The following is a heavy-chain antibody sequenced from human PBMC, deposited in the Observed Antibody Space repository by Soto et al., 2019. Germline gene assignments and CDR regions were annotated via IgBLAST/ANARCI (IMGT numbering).Heavy chain of an antibody. Sequence: EVQLLESGGDLVHPGGSLRPSCAASGFTFSNYAMSWVRQAPGKGLEWVSTISGSGGSTYYADSMKGRFTISRDNSKNTLYLQMNSLRAEDTAVYYCASQSTVTTHFDYWGQGTLVTVSS. CDR1: GFTFSNYA. D-gene: IGHD4-4*01. CDR2: ISGSGGST. V-gene: IGHV3-23*01. CDR3: ASQSTVTTHFDY. J-gene: IGHJ4*02.